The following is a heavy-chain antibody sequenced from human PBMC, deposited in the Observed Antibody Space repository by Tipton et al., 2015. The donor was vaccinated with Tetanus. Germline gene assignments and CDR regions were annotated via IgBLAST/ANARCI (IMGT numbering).Heavy chain of an antibody. Sequence: QLVQSGAEVKKPGASVKVSCKASGYTFTSYGISWVRQAPGQGLEWMGWISAYNGNADYAQQFQGRVTMTTDTSTSTAYMELSSLRSEDTAVYYCAREEMATIPDYWGQGTLVTVSS. D-gene: IGHD5-24*01. CDR3: AREEMATIPDY. CDR1: GYTFTSYG. V-gene: IGHV1-18*01. J-gene: IGHJ4*02. CDR2: ISAYNGNA.